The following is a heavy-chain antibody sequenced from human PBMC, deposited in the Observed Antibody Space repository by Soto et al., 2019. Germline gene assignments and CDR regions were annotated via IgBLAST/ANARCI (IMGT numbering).Heavy chain of an antibody. CDR2: SFYSGNT. J-gene: IGHJ4*01. V-gene: IGHV4-30-4*01. Sequence: QVQLQESGPRLVKPSQTLSLTCTVSGGSVSSDDYYWNWIRQPPGEGLEWIGYSFYSGNTYYNPALKSRVTISVDTSKNQFSLTLTSVIDADTAVYYCLHHGGDPYYHDFWGQGLLVTVSS. CDR1: GGSVSSDDYY. CDR3: LHHGGDPYYHDF. D-gene: IGHD4-17*01.